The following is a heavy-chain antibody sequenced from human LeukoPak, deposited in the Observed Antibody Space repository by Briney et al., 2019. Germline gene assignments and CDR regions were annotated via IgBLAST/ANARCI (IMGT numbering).Heavy chain of an antibody. D-gene: IGHD3-22*01. CDR1: GFTISNAW. Sequence: PGGSLRLSCAASGFTISNAWVNWVRQAPGKGLEWVGRIKSETDGGTTDYAAPVEDRFTISRDDSRNTLYLQMDSLKTEDTAVYYCTTSNYYYDSNAWYWGQGTLVTVSS. V-gene: IGHV3-15*07. CDR2: IKSETDGGTT. CDR3: TTSNYYYDSNAWY. J-gene: IGHJ4*02.